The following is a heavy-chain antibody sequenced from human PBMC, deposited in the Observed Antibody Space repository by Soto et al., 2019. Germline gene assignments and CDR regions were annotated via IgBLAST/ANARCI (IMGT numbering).Heavy chain of an antibody. Sequence: XETLSLTCTFSVVSISSYYWSCIRHPPGKGLEWIGYIYYSGSTNYNPSLKSRVTISVDTSKNQFSLKLSSVTAADTAVYYCARAHDDSNYRWFDPWGQGTLVTVSS. CDR3: ARAHDDSNYRWFDP. CDR1: VVSISSYY. D-gene: IGHD4-4*01. V-gene: IGHV4-59*01. CDR2: IYYSGST. J-gene: IGHJ5*02.